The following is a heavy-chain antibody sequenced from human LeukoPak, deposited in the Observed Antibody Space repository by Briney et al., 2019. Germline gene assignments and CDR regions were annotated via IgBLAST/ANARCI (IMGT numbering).Heavy chain of an antibody. J-gene: IGHJ4*02. Sequence: SETLSLTCSVSGGSISSYYWSWIRQPPGKGLEWIGYIYNSGSTNYNPSLKSRVTISVDTSKKQFSLKVSSVTAADTAVYYCARQDYYDSSGYYAYYFDYWGQGTLVTGSS. CDR3: ARQDYYDSSGYYAYYFDY. CDR1: GGSISSYY. CDR2: IYNSGST. V-gene: IGHV4-59*08. D-gene: IGHD3-22*01.